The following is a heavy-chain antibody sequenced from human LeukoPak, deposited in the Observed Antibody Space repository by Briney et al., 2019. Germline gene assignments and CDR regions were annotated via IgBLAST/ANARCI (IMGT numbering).Heavy chain of an antibody. CDR3: ARDLRYSSSWLSVRKGFMDAFDI. CDR2: IYTSGST. D-gene: IGHD6-13*01. V-gene: IGHV4-4*07. Sequence: SETLSLTCTVSGGSISSYYWSWIRQPAGKGLEWIGRIYTSGSTNYNPSLKSRVPMSVDTSKNQFSLKLSSVTAADTAVYYCARDLRYSSSWLSVRKGFMDAFDIWGQGTMVTVSS. J-gene: IGHJ3*02. CDR1: GGSISSYY.